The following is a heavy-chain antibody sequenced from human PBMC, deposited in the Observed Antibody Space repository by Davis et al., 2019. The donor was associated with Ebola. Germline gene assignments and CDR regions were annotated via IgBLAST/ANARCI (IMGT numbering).Heavy chain of an antibody. CDR1: GFTFSSYA. J-gene: IGHJ6*03. D-gene: IGHD3-22*01. CDR2: IKQDGSEK. Sequence: GESLKISCAASGFTFSSYAMSWVRQAPGKGLEWVANIKQDGSEKYYVDSVKGRFTISRDNAKNSLYLQMNSLRAEDTAVYYCALDSSGNRAPTMNYMDVWGKGTTVTVSS. CDR3: ALDSSGNRAPTMNYMDV. V-gene: IGHV3-7*01.